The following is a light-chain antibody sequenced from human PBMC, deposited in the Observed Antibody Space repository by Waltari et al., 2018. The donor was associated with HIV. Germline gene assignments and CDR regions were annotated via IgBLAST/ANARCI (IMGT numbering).Light chain of an antibody. CDR2: DAS. V-gene: IGKV3-15*01. J-gene: IGKJ1*01. Sequence: ERVITQSPVTLSVSPGERATLSCRASQTVNHNLAWYQQKPGQAPRLLIYDASTRATGIPARFSGSGSGTEFTLTISSLQSEDFAVYYCQHYNNWPLAFGQGTKVEIK. CDR1: QTVNHN. CDR3: QHYNNWPLA.